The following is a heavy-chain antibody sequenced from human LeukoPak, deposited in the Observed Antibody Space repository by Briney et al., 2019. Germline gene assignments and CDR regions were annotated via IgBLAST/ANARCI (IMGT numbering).Heavy chain of an antibody. Sequence: GASVKVSCKASGGTFSSYAISWVRQAPGQGLEWMGGIIPIFGTANYAQKFQGRVTITADESTSTAYMELSSLRSEDTAVYYCASLKRNLEWLPSPCYYYYYYMDVWGKGTTVTVSS. V-gene: IGHV1-69*13. D-gene: IGHD3-3*01. CDR3: ASLKRNLEWLPSPCYYYYYYMDV. CDR2: IIPIFGTA. J-gene: IGHJ6*03. CDR1: GGTFSSYA.